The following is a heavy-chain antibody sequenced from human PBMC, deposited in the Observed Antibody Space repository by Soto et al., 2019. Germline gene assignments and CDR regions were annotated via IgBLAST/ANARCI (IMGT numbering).Heavy chain of an antibody. J-gene: IGHJ3*02. CDR2: IYPGDSYT. D-gene: IGHD2-15*01. CDR1: GYSCTSYW. V-gene: IGHV5-51*01. Sequence: PXESVKISCKGSGYSCTSYWIGWVGQITGKGLEWMGIIYPGDSYTRYSPSFQGQVNISADKSISTAYLQWSSLKASDTAMYYCARIGGCSGGSCYSDDAFDIWGQGTMLTVSS. CDR3: ARIGGCSGGSCYSDDAFDI.